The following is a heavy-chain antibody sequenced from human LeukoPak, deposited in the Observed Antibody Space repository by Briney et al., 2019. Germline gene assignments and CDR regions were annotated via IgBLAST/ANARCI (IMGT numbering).Heavy chain of an antibody. Sequence: PSETLSLTCTVSGGSISSSSYYWGWIRQPPVKGLEWIGSIYYSGSTNYNPSLKSRVTISVDTSKNQFSLKLSSVTAADTAVYYCARSLDMWEAFDIWGQGTMVTVSS. V-gene: IGHV4-39*07. CDR3: ARSLDMWEAFDI. J-gene: IGHJ3*02. CDR1: GGSISSSSYY. CDR2: IYYSGST. D-gene: IGHD1-26*01.